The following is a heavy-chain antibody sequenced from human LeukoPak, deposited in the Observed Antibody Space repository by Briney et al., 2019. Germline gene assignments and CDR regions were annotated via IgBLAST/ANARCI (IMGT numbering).Heavy chain of an antibody. J-gene: IGHJ4*02. CDR2: ISSSGSTI. V-gene: IGHV3-48*04. CDR1: GFTFSSYW. Sequence: PGGSLRLSCAASGFTFSSYWMSWVRQAPGKGLEWVSYISSSGSTIYYADSVKGRFTISRDNAKNSLYLQMNSLRAEDTAVYYCVRQYCGGGTCYYDYWGQGTLVTVSS. D-gene: IGHD2-15*01. CDR3: VRQYCGGGTCYYDY.